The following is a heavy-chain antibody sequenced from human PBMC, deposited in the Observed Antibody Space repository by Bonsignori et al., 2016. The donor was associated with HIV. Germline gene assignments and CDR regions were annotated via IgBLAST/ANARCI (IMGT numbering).Heavy chain of an antibody. J-gene: IGHJ6*03. CDR1: GGTFNNYA. D-gene: IGHD5-12*01. V-gene: IGHV1-69*13. CDR2: IIPIFGTA. Sequence: SVKVSCKASGGTFNNYAISWVRQAPGQGLEWMGGIIPIFGTANYAQKFQGRVTITADGSTSTAYMELSSLTSEDTAVYYCARGEGGYNGYNYPQRVHLNYYYYMDVWGKGTTVTVSS. CDR3: ARGEGGYNGYNYPQRVHLNYYYYMDV.